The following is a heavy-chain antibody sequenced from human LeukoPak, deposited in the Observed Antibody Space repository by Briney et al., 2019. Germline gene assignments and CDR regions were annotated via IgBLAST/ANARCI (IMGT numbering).Heavy chain of an antibody. Sequence: EPGGSLRLSCAASGFTFSSYAMSWVRQAPGKGLEWVANIKQDGSEKYYVDSVKGRFTISRDNAKNSLYLQMNSLRAEDTAVYYCARDRRGPFDYWGQGTLVTVSS. CDR2: IKQDGSEK. J-gene: IGHJ4*02. D-gene: IGHD3-10*01. V-gene: IGHV3-7*03. CDR1: GFTFSSYA. CDR3: ARDRRGPFDY.